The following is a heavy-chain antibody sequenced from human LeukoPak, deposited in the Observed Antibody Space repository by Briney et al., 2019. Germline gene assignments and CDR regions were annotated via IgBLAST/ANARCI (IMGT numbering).Heavy chain of an antibody. CDR3: ARTYYDYRVGTNYFDY. D-gene: IGHD3-3*01. V-gene: IGHV3-66*01. Sequence: GGSLRLSCAASGFSVTTSYMSWVRQAPGKGLEWVSVTYSGGSTSHADSVKGRFTVSRDDSKNMVYLQMNSMSHDDTAVYYCARTYYDYRVGTNYFDYWGQGTLVTVSS. CDR1: GFSVTTSY. J-gene: IGHJ4*02. CDR2: TYSGGST.